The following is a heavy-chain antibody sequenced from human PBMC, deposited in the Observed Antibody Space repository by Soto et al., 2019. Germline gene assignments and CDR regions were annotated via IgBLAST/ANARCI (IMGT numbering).Heavy chain of an antibody. Sequence: SETLSLTCTVSVGSVSSGGYYWSWIRQYPGKGLEWIGYIYHGGSRYYNPSLKSRVTISLDTSKNQISLKLSSVTAADTAVYYCARDYEFLDYWGQGTLVTVSS. CDR2: IYHGGSR. CDR1: VGSVSSGGYY. D-gene: IGHD3-3*01. J-gene: IGHJ4*02. V-gene: IGHV4-31*03. CDR3: ARDYEFLDY.